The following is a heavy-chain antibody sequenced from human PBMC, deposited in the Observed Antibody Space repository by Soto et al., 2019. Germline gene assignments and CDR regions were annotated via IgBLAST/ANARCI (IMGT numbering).Heavy chain of an antibody. J-gene: IGHJ4*02. V-gene: IGHV3-21*01. CDR3: ARELPYYDILTGYPHWVFDY. CDR1: GFTFSSYS. D-gene: IGHD3-9*01. CDR2: ISSSSSYI. Sequence: GGSLRLSCAASGFTFSSYSMNWVRQAPGKGLEWVSSISSSSSYIYYADSVKSRFTISRDNAKNSLYLQMNSLRAEDTAVYYCARELPYYDILTGYPHWVFDYWGQGTLVTVSS.